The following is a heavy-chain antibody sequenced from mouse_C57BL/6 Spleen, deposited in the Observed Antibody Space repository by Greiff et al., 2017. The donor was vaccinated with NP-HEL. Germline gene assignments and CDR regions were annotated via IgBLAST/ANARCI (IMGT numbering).Heavy chain of an antibody. Sequence: EVQLQESGPGLVKPSQSLSLTCSVTGYSITSGYYWNWIRQFPGNQLEWMGYISYDGSNNYNPSLKNRISITRDTSKNQFFLKLNSVTTEDTATYYCARGDYYGKYYWYFDVWGTGTTVTVSS. CDR1: GYSITSGYY. CDR2: ISYDGSN. V-gene: IGHV3-6*01. J-gene: IGHJ1*03. D-gene: IGHD2-1*01. CDR3: ARGDYYGKYYWYFDV.